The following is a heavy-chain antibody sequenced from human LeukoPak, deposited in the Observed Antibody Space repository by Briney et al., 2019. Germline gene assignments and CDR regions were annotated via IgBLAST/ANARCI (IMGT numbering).Heavy chain of an antibody. CDR3: ARGRGTYSSFSYFDY. V-gene: IGHV3-21*01. CDR2: ISISSTYI. Sequence: GGSLRLSCAASGFTFISYSMNWVRQAPGKGLEWLSSISISSTYIYYADSVKGRFVISRDNTKNSLYLQMNDLRAEDTAVYYRARGRGTYSSFSYFDYWGQGTLVTVSS. D-gene: IGHD1-26*01. CDR1: GFTFISYS. J-gene: IGHJ4*02.